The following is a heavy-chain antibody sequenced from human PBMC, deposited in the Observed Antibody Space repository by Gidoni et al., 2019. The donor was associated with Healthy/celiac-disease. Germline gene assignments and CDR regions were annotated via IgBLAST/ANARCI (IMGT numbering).Heavy chain of an antibody. CDR1: VFTVSSNY. V-gene: IGHV3-53*01. Sequence: EVQLVESGGGLIQPGGSLRLSCAASVFTVSSNYMSWVRQAPGKGLEWVSVIYSGGSTYYADSVKGRFTISRDNSKNTLYLQMNSLRAEDTAVYYCARDIFGVVTDAFDIWGQGTMVTVSS. CDR2: IYSGGST. J-gene: IGHJ3*02. CDR3: ARDIFGVVTDAFDI. D-gene: IGHD3-3*02.